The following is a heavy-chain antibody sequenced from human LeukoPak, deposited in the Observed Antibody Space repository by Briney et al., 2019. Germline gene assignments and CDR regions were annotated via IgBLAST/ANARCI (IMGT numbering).Heavy chain of an antibody. V-gene: IGHV3-7*01. J-gene: IGHJ4*02. CDR2: IREDGSEA. CDR3: ARVLYFRENSYAGPFDQ. D-gene: IGHD5-18*01. Sequence: GGSLRLSCAASGFIFSNFWMSWVRQAPGKGLEWVANIREDGSEAYYVDFVKGRFTISRDNDKNSLHLQMNSLRVEDTAVYYCARVLYFRENSYAGPFDQWGQGTLVTVSS. CDR1: GFIFSNFW.